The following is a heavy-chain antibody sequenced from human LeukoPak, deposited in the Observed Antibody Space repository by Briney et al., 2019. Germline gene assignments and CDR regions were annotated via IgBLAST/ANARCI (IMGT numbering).Heavy chain of an antibody. Sequence: SETLSLTCTVSGGSISSYYWSWIRQPPGKRLEWIGHIYYSGSTNYNPSLKSRVTISVDTSRNQFSLKLSSVTAADTAVYYCARDTQMYYFDSGGLGHFDFWGRGTLVTVSS. V-gene: IGHV4-59*01. CDR1: GGSISSYY. J-gene: IGHJ2*01. CDR2: IYYSGST. CDR3: ARDTQMYYFDSGGLGHFDF. D-gene: IGHD3-22*01.